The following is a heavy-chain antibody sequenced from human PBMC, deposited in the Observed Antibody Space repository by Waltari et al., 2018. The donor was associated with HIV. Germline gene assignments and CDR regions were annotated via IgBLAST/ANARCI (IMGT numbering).Heavy chain of an antibody. CDR2: IYYSGST. CDR1: GGSISSSY. J-gene: IGHJ4*02. D-gene: IGHD1-26*01. V-gene: IGHV4-59*01. Sequence: QVQLQESGPGLVQPSATLSLTCPVSGGSISSSYWSWIRPPPGKGLEWIGYIYYSGSTNYNPSLKSRVTISVDTSKNQFSLKLSSVTAADTAVYYCARSGSYRGYFDYWGQGTLVTVSS. CDR3: ARSGSYRGYFDY.